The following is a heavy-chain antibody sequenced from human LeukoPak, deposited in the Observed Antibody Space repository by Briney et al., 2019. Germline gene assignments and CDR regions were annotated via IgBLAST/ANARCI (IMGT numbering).Heavy chain of an antibody. CDR2: IIPIFGRT. D-gene: IGHD3-3*01. CDR3: ARSYYDCWSGSTLTPYYYYYMDV. J-gene: IGHJ6*03. V-gene: IGHV1-69*06. Sequence: SVKVSCKASGGTFTSYGISWVRQGPGQGLEWVGGIIPIFGRTNYAQKVQGRVTITADKSTSTAYMELSSLRSEDTAVYYCARSYYDCWSGSTLTPYYYYYMDVWGKGTTVTVSS. CDR1: GGTFTSYG.